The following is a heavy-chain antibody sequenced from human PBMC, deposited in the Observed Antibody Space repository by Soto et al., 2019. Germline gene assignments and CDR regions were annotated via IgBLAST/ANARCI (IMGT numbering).Heavy chain of an antibody. V-gene: IGHV1-3*01. J-gene: IGHJ4*02. CDR3: ERSIVVVTAADY. D-gene: IGHD2-21*02. CDR1: GYTFTSYA. Sequence: QVQLVQSGAEVKKPGASVKVSCKASGYTFTSYAMHWVRQAPGQRLEWMGWINAGNGNTKYSQKFQGRVTITRDTSARTAYMELSSLRSEDTAVYYCERSIVVVTAADYWGQGTLVTVSS. CDR2: INAGNGNT.